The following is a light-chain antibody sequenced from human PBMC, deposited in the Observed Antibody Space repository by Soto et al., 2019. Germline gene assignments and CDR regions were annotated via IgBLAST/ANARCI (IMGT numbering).Light chain of an antibody. CDR1: QSITTY. Sequence: DIQMTQSPSTLSASVGDRVTITCRASQSITTYVNWYQQKLGKAPSLLIYAASSLQSGVPSRFSGSGSATDVTLTLSSLQPEDFATYFFQQCYSAPPTFGQGTKVEI. J-gene: IGKJ1*01. V-gene: IGKV1-39*01. CDR3: QQCYSAPPT. CDR2: AAS.